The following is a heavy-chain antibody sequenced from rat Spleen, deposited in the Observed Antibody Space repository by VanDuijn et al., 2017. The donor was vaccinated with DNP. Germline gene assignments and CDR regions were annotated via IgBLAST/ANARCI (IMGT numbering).Heavy chain of an antibody. CDR1: GFTFSDYY. Sequence: EVQLVESGGGLVQPGRSLKLSCAASGFTFSDYYMAWVRQAPTKGLEWVAYIAYDGGITYYRDSVKGRFTISRDNAKNTLYLQMDSLRSEDTATYYCATQGLGYWGQGTLVTVSS. J-gene: IGHJ3*01. CDR2: IAYDGGIT. CDR3: ATQGLGY. V-gene: IGHV5-20*01.